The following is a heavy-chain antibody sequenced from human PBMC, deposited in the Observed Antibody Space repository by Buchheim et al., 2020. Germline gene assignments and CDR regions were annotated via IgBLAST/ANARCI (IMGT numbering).Heavy chain of an antibody. J-gene: IGHJ4*02. CDR2: ISRSGDTT. Sequence: EAQLLESGGGLVQPGGSLRLSCAVSGFTFSNSAMTWVRQAPGKGLEWVSAISRSGDTTYYADSVMGRFTISRDTSKNTLHLQMNSLRVDDTAVYYCAKEEVPNDYWGLGTL. V-gene: IGHV3-23*01. CDR1: GFTFSNSA. CDR3: AKEEVPNDY.